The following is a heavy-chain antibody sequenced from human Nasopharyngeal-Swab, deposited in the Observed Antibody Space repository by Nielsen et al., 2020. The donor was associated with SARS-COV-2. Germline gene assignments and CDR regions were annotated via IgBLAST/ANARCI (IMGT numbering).Heavy chain of an antibody. V-gene: IGHV4-30-2*01. CDR2: IYHTGST. D-gene: IGHD1-1*01. J-gene: IGHJ4*02. Sequence: RQAPGKGLERVWYIYHTGSTYYNPSLKSRVTISVDRSKNQFSLKLSSVTAADTAVYYCARLSSTGSIYYFDYWGQGTLVTVSS. CDR3: ARLSSTGSIYYFDY.